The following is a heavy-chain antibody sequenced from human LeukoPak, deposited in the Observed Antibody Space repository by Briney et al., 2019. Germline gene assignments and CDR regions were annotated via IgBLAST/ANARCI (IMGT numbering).Heavy chain of an antibody. V-gene: IGHV4-39*07. CDR2: MYYSGNT. J-gene: IGHJ5*02. CDR1: GGPIASPHHY. CDR3: ASQARIAAVLNFIDP. D-gene: IGHD6-13*01. Sequence: SETLSLTCTVSGGPIASPHHYWGWIRQPPGKGLEWIGAMYYSGNTYYNPSLKSRVTISVDTSKNQFSLKLSSVTAADTAVYYCASQARIAAVLNFIDPWGQGTLVTVSS.